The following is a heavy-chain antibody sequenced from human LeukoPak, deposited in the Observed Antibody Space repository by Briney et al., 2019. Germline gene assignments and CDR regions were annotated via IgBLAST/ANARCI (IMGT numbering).Heavy chain of an antibody. J-gene: IGHJ4*02. CDR2: ITPIFGTA. V-gene: IGHV1-69*05. CDR3: ARRSRQWLFDYFDY. D-gene: IGHD6-19*01. CDR1: GGTFSSYA. Sequence: SVKVSCKASGGTFSSYAISWVRQAPGQGLEWLGGITPIFGTANYAQKFQGRVTITTDESTSTAYMELSSLRSEDTAVYYCARRSRQWLFDYFDYWGQGTLVTVSS.